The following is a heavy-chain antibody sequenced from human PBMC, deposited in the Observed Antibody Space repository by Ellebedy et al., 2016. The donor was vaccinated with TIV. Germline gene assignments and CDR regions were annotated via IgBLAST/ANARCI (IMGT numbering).Heavy chain of an antibody. J-gene: IGHJ4*02. CDR3: ARDLDGYNHFDY. CDR2: IYYSGST. D-gene: IGHD5-24*01. V-gene: IGHV4-31*03. CDR1: GGYISSGGHY. Sequence: SETLSLXXNVSGGYISSGGHYWSWIRQHPGKGLEWIGYIYYSGSTYYNPSLKSRVTMSVDTSKNQFSLKLSSVTAADTAVYYCARDLDGYNHFDYWGQGTLVTVSS.